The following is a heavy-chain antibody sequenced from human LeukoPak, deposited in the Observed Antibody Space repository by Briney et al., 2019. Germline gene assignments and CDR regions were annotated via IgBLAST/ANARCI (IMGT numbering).Heavy chain of an antibody. CDR3: ARRSDYVWGSYRLAYYFDY. D-gene: IGHD3-16*02. Sequence: GESLKISCKGSGYRFTSYWIGWVRQMPGKGLEWMGIIYPGDSDTRYSPSFQGQVTISADKSISTAYLQWSSLKASDTAMYYCARRSDYVWGSYRLAYYFDYWGQGTLVTVSS. CDR2: IYPGDSDT. V-gene: IGHV5-51*01. J-gene: IGHJ4*02. CDR1: GYRFTSYW.